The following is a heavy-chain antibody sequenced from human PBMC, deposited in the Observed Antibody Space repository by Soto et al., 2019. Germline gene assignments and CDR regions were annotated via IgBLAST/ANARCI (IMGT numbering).Heavy chain of an antibody. CDR3: AHRPRGDYGDYVDY. V-gene: IGHV2-5*01. CDR1: GFSLSTSGVG. CDR2: IYWNDDK. Sequence: QITLKESGPTLVKPTQTLTLTCTFSGFSLSTSGVGVGWIRQPPGKALEWLALIYWNDDKRYSPSLKSRLTITKDTSKNQVVLTMTNRDPVDTATYYCAHRPRGDYGDYVDYWGQGTLVTVSS. J-gene: IGHJ4*02. D-gene: IGHD4-17*01.